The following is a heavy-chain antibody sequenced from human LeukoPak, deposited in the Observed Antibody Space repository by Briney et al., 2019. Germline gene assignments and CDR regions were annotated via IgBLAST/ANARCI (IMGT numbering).Heavy chain of an antibody. Sequence: GGSLRLSCAASGFTFSSYWMSWVRQAPGKGLEWVANIKQDGSEKYYVDSVKGRFTISRDNARNSLYLQMNSLRAEDTAVYYCARSQAVRSVVAGYWGQGTLVTVSS. J-gene: IGHJ4*02. CDR3: ARSQAVRSVVAGY. V-gene: IGHV3-7*01. CDR2: IKQDGSEK. CDR1: GFTFSSYW. D-gene: IGHD2-15*01.